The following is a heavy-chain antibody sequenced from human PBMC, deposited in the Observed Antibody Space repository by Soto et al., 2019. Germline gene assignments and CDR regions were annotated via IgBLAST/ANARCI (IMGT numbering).Heavy chain of an antibody. CDR3: ASGDFDSVWGSYRCPDY. J-gene: IGHJ4*02. CDR2: ISAYNGDT. D-gene: IGHD3-16*02. V-gene: IGHV1-18*01. Sequence: GASVKVSCKASGYTFTSYGISWVRQAPGQGLEWMGWISAYNGDTNYAQRLQGRVTMTTDTSTSTAYMELRSLRSDDTAVYYCASGDFDSVWGSYRCPDYWGQGTLVTVSS. CDR1: GYTFTSYG.